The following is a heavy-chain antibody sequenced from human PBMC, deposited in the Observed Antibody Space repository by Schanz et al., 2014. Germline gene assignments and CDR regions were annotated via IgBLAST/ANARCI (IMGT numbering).Heavy chain of an antibody. Sequence: EGQLLESGGGLIQPGGSLRLSCAASGFTFSSYAMSWVRQAPGKGLEWVGRVRNKNNRYTTEYSASVKGRFTISREDSKSTPYLQMNSLRTEDTAVYYCARRASCRRIGCPFDSWGQGTLVTVSS. D-gene: IGHD3-16*02. CDR3: ARRASCRRIGCPFDS. V-gene: IGHV3-72*01. CDR2: VRNKNNRYTT. J-gene: IGHJ4*02. CDR1: GFTFSSYA.